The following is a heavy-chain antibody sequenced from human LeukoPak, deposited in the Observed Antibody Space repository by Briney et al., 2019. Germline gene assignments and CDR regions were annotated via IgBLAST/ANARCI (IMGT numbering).Heavy chain of an antibody. J-gene: IGHJ4*02. CDR2: IKQDGSEK. V-gene: IGHV3-7*01. CDR3: AKVAASGISPTDY. D-gene: IGHD6-13*01. CDR1: GFTFSSYW. Sequence: GGSLRLSCAAPGFTFSSYWMSWVRHAPGKGLGWVANIKQDGSEKYYVDSVKGRFTVSRDNAKNSLYLQMNSLRVEDTAMYYCAKVAASGISPTDYWGQGTLVTVSS.